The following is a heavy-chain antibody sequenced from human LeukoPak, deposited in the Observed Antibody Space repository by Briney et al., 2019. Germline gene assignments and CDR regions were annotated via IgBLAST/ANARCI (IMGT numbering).Heavy chain of an antibody. CDR3: ARDRGSGWYDNWFDP. D-gene: IGHD6-19*01. V-gene: IGHV4-4*07. CDR1: GGSISSYC. J-gene: IGHJ5*02. Sequence: SETLSLTCTVSGGSISSYCWSWIRQPAGKGLEWIGRIYTSGSTNYNPSLKSRVTMSVDTSKNQFSLKLSSVTAADTAVYYCARDRGSGWYDNWFDPWGQGTLVTVSS. CDR2: IYTSGST.